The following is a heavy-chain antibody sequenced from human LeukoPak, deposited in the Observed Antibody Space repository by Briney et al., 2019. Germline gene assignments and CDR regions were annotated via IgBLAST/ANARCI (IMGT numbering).Heavy chain of an antibody. Sequence: SETLSLTCTVSGGSISSYYWSWIRQPPGKGLEWIGYIYYSGSTNYNPSLKSRVTMSLATSKNQFSLKLSSVTAADMAVYYCARVYDSSGYYSLYFDLWGRGTLVTVSS. CDR2: IYYSGST. CDR1: GGSISSYY. J-gene: IGHJ2*01. V-gene: IGHV4-59*01. CDR3: ARVYDSSGYYSLYFDL. D-gene: IGHD3-22*01.